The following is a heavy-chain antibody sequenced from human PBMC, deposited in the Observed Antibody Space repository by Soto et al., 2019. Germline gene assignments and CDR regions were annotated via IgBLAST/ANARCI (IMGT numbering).Heavy chain of an antibody. Sequence: GGSLRLSCAASGFTFDDYSMHWVPQAPGKGLEWVSGISWNSGSIGDADSVRGRFTISRDNAKNSLYLQMNSLRAEDTALYYCAKGPKVDFWSGYYAWGQGTLVTVSS. J-gene: IGHJ4*02. D-gene: IGHD3-3*01. CDR2: ISWNSGSI. CDR3: AKGPKVDFWSGYYA. CDR1: GFTFDDYS. V-gene: IGHV3-9*01.